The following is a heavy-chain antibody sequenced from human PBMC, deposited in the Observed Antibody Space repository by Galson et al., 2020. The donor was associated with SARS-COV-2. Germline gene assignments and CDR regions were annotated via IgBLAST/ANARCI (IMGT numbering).Heavy chain of an antibody. D-gene: IGHD2-2*02. J-gene: IGHJ6*02. CDR1: GGSISSGSYY. Sequence: SETLSLTCTVSGGSISSGSYYWSWIRQPAGKGLEWIGRIYTSGSTNYNPSLKSRVTISVDTSKNQFSLKLSSVTAADTAVYYCAREDRYCSSTSCYRVGYYYYGMDVWGQGTMVTVSS. CDR2: IYTSGST. V-gene: IGHV4-61*02. CDR3: AREDRYCSSTSCYRVGYYYYGMDV.